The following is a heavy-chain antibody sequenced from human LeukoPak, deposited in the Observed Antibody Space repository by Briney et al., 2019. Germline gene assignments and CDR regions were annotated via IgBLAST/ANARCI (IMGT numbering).Heavy chain of an antibody. CDR1: GYTFTSYD. D-gene: IGHD6-6*01. Sequence: GASVKVSCKASGYTFTSYDINWVRQATGQGLEWMGWMNPNSGNTGYAQKFQGRVTMTRSTSISTAYMELSSLRCEDTAVYYCARACSSSRGDNWFDPWGQGTLVTVSS. CDR2: MNPNSGNT. CDR3: ARACSSSRGDNWFDP. V-gene: IGHV1-8*01. J-gene: IGHJ5*02.